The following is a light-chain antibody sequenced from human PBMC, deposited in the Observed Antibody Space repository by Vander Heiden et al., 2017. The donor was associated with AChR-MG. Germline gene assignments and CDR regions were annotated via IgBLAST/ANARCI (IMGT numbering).Light chain of an antibody. CDR3: CSYAGSYTLV. Sequence: QSALTQPRSVSGSPGQSVTISCTGTSSDVGGYNYDSWYQQHPGKAPTLMIYDVSKRPSGVPDRFSGSKSGNTASLTISGLQAEDEADYYCCSYAGSYTLVFGGGTKLTVL. J-gene: IGLJ2*01. V-gene: IGLV2-11*01. CDR2: DVS. CDR1: SSDVGGYNY.